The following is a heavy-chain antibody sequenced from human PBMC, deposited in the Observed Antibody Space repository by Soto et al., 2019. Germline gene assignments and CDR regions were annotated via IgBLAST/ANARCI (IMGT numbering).Heavy chain of an antibody. CDR1: GYTFSNYG. J-gene: IGHJ4*02. Sequence: QVQHVQSGAEVKKPGASVKVSCKASGYTFSNYGISWVRQAPGQGLEWMGWISGNNGNTNYAQILQGRVTMTTDTSTRTAYMELRSLRSDDTGVYYCAREHNGYTRNWGTFDYWGQGTLVTVSS. CDR3: AREHNGYTRNWGTFDY. V-gene: IGHV1-18*01. CDR2: ISGNNGNT. D-gene: IGHD7-27*01.